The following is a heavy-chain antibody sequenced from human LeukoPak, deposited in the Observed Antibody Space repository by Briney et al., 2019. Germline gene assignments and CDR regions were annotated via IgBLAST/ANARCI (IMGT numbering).Heavy chain of an antibody. CDR2: INPNSGGT. CDR3: ARDDEDVVRTGRVYGMDV. V-gene: IGHV1-2*02. J-gene: IGHJ6*02. Sequence: GASVKVSCKASGYTFTGYFMHWVRQAPGQGPEWMGWINPNSGGTDYAQKFKGRVTMSRDTSMSTTYMELSNLRSDDTAVYYCARDDEDVVRTGRVYGMDVWGQGTTVIVSS. CDR1: GYTFTGYF. D-gene: IGHD2-2*01.